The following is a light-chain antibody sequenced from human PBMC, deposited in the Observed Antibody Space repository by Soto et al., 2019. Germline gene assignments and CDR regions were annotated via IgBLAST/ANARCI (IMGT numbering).Light chain of an antibody. CDR2: GVA. V-gene: IGLV2-14*01. J-gene: IGLJ2*01. Sequence: QSALTQPASVSGSPGQPVTISCTGTSSDIGAFNYVSWYQHHPGKAPKLMIYGVANRPSGVSNRFSGSKSGNTASLTISGLQAEDEASYYCSSYTVTTTLVVFGGGTQMTVL. CDR1: SSDIGAFNY. CDR3: SSYTVTTTLVV.